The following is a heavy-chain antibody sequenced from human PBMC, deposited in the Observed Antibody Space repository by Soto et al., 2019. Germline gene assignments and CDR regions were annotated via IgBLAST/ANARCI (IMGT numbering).Heavy chain of an antibody. D-gene: IGHD2-15*01. CDR3: ARHQGVVVVAATLVWFDP. J-gene: IGHJ5*02. Sequence: SETLSLTCTVSGGSISSYYWSWIRQPPGKGLEWIGYIYYSGSTNYNPSLKSRVTISVDTSKNQFSLRLSSVTAADTAVYYCARHQGVVVVAATLVWFDPWGQGTLVTVSS. CDR2: IYYSGST. CDR1: GGSISSYY. V-gene: IGHV4-59*01.